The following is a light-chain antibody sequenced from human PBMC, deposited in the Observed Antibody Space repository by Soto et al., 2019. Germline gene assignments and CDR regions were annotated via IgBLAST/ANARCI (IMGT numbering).Light chain of an antibody. CDR3: QAWDSSPVV. J-gene: IGLJ2*01. CDR1: KLGDKY. Sequence: SYELTQPPSVSVSPGQTVSITCSGDKLGDKYACWYQQKPGQSPVLVIYQDSKRPSGIPERFSGSNSGNTATLTISGTQAMDEADYYCQAWDSSPVVFGGGTKVTVL. V-gene: IGLV3-1*01. CDR2: QDS.